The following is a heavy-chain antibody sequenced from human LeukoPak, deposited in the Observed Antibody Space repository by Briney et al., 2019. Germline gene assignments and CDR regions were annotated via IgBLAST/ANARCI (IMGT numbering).Heavy chain of an antibody. D-gene: IGHD6-6*01. Sequence: SVQVSCKASGGTFSSYAISWVRQAPGQGLEWMGGIIPIFGTANYAQKFQGRVTITRDTSASTAYMELSGLRSEDTAVFYCARGGGSSSSVFDYWGQGTLVTVSS. V-gene: IGHV1-69*05. CDR1: GGTFSSYA. CDR2: IIPIFGTA. J-gene: IGHJ4*02. CDR3: ARGGGSSSSVFDY.